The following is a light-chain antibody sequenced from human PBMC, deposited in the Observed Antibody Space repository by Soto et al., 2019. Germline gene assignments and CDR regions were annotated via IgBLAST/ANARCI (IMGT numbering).Light chain of an antibody. CDR1: QSINNY. CDR3: QQTYNPPPT. CDR2: GAS. Sequence: DIQMTQSPSSLSAAAGDRVTITCRASQSINNYLNWYQHRHGEAPKLLIFGASSLQRGVPSRFSGSGSGTEFTLTISSLQREDFATYYCQQTYNPPPTFGPGTKV. V-gene: IGKV1-39*01. J-gene: IGKJ1*01.